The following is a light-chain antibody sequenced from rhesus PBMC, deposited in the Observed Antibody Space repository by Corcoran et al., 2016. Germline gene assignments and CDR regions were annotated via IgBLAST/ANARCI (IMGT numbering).Light chain of an antibody. CDR1: EKVNNY. CDR2: KAY. CDR3: HTGYGNPLT. V-gene: IGKV1-74*01. Sequence: DIQMTQSPSSLSASVGDRVTVTCRTSEKVNNYLNWYQQKPGKAPKLLVYKAYTLQSEVPSMFSGSGAGTDYTFTISILQPESVATYSCHTGYGNPLTFGGGTKVEIK. J-gene: IGKJ4*01.